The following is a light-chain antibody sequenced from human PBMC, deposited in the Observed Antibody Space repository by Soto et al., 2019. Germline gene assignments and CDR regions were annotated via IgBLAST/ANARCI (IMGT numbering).Light chain of an antibody. V-gene: IGLV2-14*01. CDR1: SSDVGAYNY. CDR3: SSYTSSNTLV. CDR2: EVS. J-gene: IGLJ2*01. Sequence: QSALTQPASVSGSHGQSITISCTVTSSDVGAYNYVSWYQQHPGKAPKLMIFEVSDRPSGVSNRFSGSKSGNTASLTISGLQAEDEADYYCSSYTSSNTLVFGGGTKVTVL.